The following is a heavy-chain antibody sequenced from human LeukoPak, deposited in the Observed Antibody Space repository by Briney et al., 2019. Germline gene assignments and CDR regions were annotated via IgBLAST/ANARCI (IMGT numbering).Heavy chain of an antibody. V-gene: IGHV3-21*01. CDR2: ISSSSSYI. CDR1: GFTFSSYS. J-gene: IGHJ4*02. CDR3: ARKGGRYSYGFDY. Sequence: GGSLRLSCAASGFTFSSYSMNWVRQAPGKGLEWVSSISSSSSYIYYADSVKGRFTISRDNAKNSLYLQMNSLRAEDTAVHYCARKGGRYSYGFDYWGQGTLVTVSS. D-gene: IGHD5-18*01.